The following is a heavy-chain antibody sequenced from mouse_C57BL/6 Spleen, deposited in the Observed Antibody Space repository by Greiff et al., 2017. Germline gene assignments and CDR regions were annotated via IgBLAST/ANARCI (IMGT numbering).Heavy chain of an antibody. CDR3: ARTYYSNYSYAMDY. V-gene: IGHV1-80*01. Sequence: QVQLQQSGAELVKPGASVKISCKASGYAFSSYWMNWVKQRPGKGLEWIGQIYPGDGDTNYNGKFKGKATLTADKSSSTAYMQLSSLTSEDSAVYFCARTYYSNYSYAMDYWGQGTSVTVSS. CDR1: GYAFSSYW. J-gene: IGHJ4*01. CDR2: IYPGDGDT. D-gene: IGHD2-5*01.